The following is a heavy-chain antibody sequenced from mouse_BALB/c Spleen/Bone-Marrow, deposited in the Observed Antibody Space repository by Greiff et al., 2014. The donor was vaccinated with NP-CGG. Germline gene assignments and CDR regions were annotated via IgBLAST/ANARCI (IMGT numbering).Heavy chain of an antibody. CDR3: TTLARNYFDY. V-gene: IGHV1-5*01. CDR2: IYPGNSDT. J-gene: IGHJ2*01. CDR1: GYTFTSYW. D-gene: IGHD3-1*01. Sequence: VQLKESGTVLARPRASVKMSCKASGYTFTSYWMHWVKQRPGQGLEWIGTIYPGNSDTTYNQKFKGKAKLTAVTSTSTAYMELSSLTNEDSAVYYCTTLARNYFDYWGQGTTLTVSS.